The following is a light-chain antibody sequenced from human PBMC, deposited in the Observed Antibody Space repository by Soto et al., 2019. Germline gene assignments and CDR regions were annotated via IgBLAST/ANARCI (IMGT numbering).Light chain of an antibody. CDR2: WAS. CDR1: QIVLYSSNNKTY. V-gene: IGKV4-1*01. J-gene: IGKJ2*01. CDR3: QQYYNMPHT. Sequence: DIVMTQSPDSLTVSLGARATITCKSSQIVLYSSNNKTYIACYQQKPGQPPKLFIYWASSREPGVPDQFSGRGSGTHVTLSISSLQAEDAAAYYCQQYYNMPHTFGHGTKLEIK.